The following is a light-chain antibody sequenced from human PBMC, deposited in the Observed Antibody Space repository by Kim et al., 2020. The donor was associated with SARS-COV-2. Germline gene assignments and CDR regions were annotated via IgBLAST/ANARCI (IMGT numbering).Light chain of an antibody. V-gene: IGKV1-39*01. Sequence: DIQMTQSPSSLSASVGDRVTITCRISQRISSYLNWYQEKPGKAPKLLIYAASSLQSGVPSRFSGSGSGTDFTLTISSLQPEDFATYYCQQTYSPSITFGQGTRLEIK. CDR3: QQTYSPSIT. CDR1: QRISSY. CDR2: AAS. J-gene: IGKJ5*01.